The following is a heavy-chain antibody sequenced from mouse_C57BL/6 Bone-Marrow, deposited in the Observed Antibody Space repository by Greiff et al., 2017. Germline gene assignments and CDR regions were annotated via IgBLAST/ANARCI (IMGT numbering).Heavy chain of an antibody. Sequence: QVQLQQPGAELVKPGASVKMSCKASGYTFTSYWITWVKQRPGQGLEWIGDIYPGSGSTKYNEKFKSKATLTVDPSSSTAYMQLSSLTSEDSAVYYCASLYYYGSSYDWYFDVWGTGTGHRLL. V-gene: IGHV1-55*01. CDR2: IYPGSGST. CDR1: GYTFTSYW. CDR3: ASLYYYGSSYDWYFDV. J-gene: IGHJ1*03. D-gene: IGHD1-1*01.